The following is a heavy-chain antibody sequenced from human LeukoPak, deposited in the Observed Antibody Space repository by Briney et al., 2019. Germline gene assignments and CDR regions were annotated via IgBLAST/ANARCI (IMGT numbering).Heavy chain of an antibody. D-gene: IGHD3-10*01. CDR1: GDSISSYY. J-gene: IGHJ6*04. Sequence: SETLSLTCTVSGDSISSYYWSWLRQPPGKGVEWLGYIYYSGSTNYNPSLKSRVTISVVTSKNQFSLKLSSVTAANTAEYYCARDRGGITMVRGAPLYYYVMDVWGKGTTVTVSS. CDR2: IYYSGST. V-gene: IGHV4-59*01. CDR3: ARDRGGITMVRGAPLYYYVMDV.